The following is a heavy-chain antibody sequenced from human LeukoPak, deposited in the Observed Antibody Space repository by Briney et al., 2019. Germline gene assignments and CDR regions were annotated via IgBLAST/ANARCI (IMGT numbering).Heavy chain of an antibody. J-gene: IGHJ3*02. CDR2: INPSGGST. D-gene: IGHD3-22*01. CDR3: ARDPYDGDAFDI. V-gene: IGHV1-46*01. CDR1: GYTFTSYY. Sequence: GASVKVSCKASGYTFTSYYMHWVRQAPGQGLEWMGIINPSGGSTSYAQKFQGRVTMTRDMSTSTVYMELSSLRSEDTAVYYCARDPYDGDAFDIWGPGTLVTVSS.